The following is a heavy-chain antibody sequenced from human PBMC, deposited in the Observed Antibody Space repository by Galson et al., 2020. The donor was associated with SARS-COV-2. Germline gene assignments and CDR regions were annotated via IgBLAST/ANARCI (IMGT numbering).Heavy chain of an antibody. D-gene: IGHD6-13*01. V-gene: IGHV3-43*01. CDR3: AKDWQQLSPGQSYYYYGMDV. CDR2: ISWDGGST. Sequence: GGSLRLSCAASGFTFDDYTMHWVRQAPGKGLEWVSLISWDGGSTYYADSVKGRFTISRDNSKNSLYLQMNSLRTEDTALYYCAKDWQQLSPGQSYYYYGMDVWGQGTTVTVSS. CDR1: GFTFDDYT. J-gene: IGHJ6*02.